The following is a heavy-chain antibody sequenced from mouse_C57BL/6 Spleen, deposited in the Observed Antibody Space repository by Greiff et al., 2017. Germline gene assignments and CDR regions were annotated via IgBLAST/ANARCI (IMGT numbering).Heavy chain of an antibody. CDR2: ISYDGSN. V-gene: IGHV3-6*01. CDR3: ARDPTRGNAMDY. Sequence: ESGPGLVKPSQSLSLTCSVTGYSITSGYYWNWIRQFPGNKLEWMGYISYDGSNNYNPSLKNRISITRDTSKNQFFLKLNSVTTEDTATYYCARDPTRGNAMDYWGQGTSVTVSS. D-gene: IGHD3-3*01. CDR1: GYSITSGYY. J-gene: IGHJ4*01.